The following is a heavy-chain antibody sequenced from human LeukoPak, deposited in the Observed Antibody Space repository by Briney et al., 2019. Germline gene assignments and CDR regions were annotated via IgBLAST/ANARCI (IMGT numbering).Heavy chain of an antibody. CDR1: GGSISSYY. CDR3: ARRYSGSYPPGRYFDL. D-gene: IGHD1-26*01. Sequence: SETLSLTCTVSGGSISSYYRSWIRQPPGKGLEWIGYIYYSGSTNYNPSLKSRVTISVDTSKNQFSLKLSSVTAADTAVYYCARRYSGSYPPGRYFDLWGRGTLVTVSS. CDR2: IYYSGST. J-gene: IGHJ2*01. V-gene: IGHV4-59*01.